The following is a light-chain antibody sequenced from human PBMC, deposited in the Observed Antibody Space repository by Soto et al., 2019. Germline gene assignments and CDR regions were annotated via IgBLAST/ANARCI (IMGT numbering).Light chain of an antibody. CDR2: AAS. CDR1: QSVSGN. CDR3: ERYNNWPPIT. Sequence: EIVMTQSPATLSVSPGERATLSCRASQSVSGNLAWYQQKPGQAPRLLIYAASTRATGIPTRFSGSGSGTELNLTISSLQTEDFAVDYCERYNNWPPITFGRGTKVDIK. V-gene: IGKV3-15*01. J-gene: IGKJ3*01.